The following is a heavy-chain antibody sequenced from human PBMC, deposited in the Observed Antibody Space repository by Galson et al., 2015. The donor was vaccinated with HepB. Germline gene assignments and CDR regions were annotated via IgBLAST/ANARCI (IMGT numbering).Heavy chain of an antibody. CDR2: IWRDEGSNK. D-gene: IGHD2-8*01. Sequence: SLRLSCAASGFSFNDYGLHWVRQAPGKGLEWLSVIWRDEGSNKYYADSVKGRFTISRDNSRNIVSLEMDNLGAGDAAIYYCAREMLIAAPAAFDYWGRGALVSVSS. CDR1: GFSFNDYG. V-gene: IGHV3-33*01. J-gene: IGHJ4*02. CDR3: AREMLIAAPAAFDY.